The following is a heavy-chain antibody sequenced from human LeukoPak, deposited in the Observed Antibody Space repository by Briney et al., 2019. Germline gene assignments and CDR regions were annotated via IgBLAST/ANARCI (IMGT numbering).Heavy chain of an antibody. CDR1: GGSFSGYY. CDR3: LTEPGHCTGGRYYGGWFDP. Sequence: PSGTLSLTCAVYGGSFSGYYWSWIRQGPGKGLEWIGEVNHSGNTNYNPSLKSRVTISLDTSKNQFSLQLTSLTAADTAVYYCLTEPGHCTGGRYYGGWFDPWGQGPLVTVSS. CDR2: VNHSGNT. J-gene: IGHJ5*02. V-gene: IGHV4-34*01. D-gene: IGHD2-8*02.